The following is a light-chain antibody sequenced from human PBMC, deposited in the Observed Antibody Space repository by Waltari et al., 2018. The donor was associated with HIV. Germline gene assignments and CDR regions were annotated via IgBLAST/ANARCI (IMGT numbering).Light chain of an antibody. CDR2: DVS. CDR3: CSYAGSYTLGV. Sequence: QSALTQPRSVSGSPGQSVTIPCTGTSSDAGNYNYVSWYQQHPGKAPKFMIYDVSKRPAGVPDRFSGSKAGNTASLTISELQAEDEADYYCCSYAGSYTLGVFGGGTKVTVL. V-gene: IGLV2-11*01. CDR1: SSDAGNYNY. J-gene: IGLJ2*01.